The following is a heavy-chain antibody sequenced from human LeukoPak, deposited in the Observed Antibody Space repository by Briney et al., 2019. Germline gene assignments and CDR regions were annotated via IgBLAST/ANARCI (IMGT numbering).Heavy chain of an antibody. CDR1: GGSISSYY. V-gene: IGHV4-59*08. CDR3: ARGRDGVPDAFDI. CDR2: IYYSGST. D-gene: IGHD1-26*01. Sequence: PSETLSLTCTVSGGSISSYYWSWIRQPPGKGLEWIGYIYYSGSTNYNPSLKSRVTISVDTSKNQFSLKLSSVTAADTAVYYCARGRDGVPDAFDIWGQGTMVTVSS. J-gene: IGHJ3*02.